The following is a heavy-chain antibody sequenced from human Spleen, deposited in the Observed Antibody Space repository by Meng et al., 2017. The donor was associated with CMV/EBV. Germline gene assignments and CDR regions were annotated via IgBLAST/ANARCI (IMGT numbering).Heavy chain of an antibody. V-gene: IGHV4-34*01. J-gene: IGHJ5*02. D-gene: IGHD5-24*01. CDR2: INHSGST. CDR3: ARGGKGRLHPRWFDP. CDR1: GGSFSGYY. Sequence: QVQLQQWGAGLLKPSEPPSLTCAVYGGSFSGYYWSWIRQPPGKGLEWIGEINHSGSTNYNPSLKSRVTISVDTSKNQFSLKLSSVTAADTAVYYCARGGKGRLHPRWFDPWGQGTLVTVSS.